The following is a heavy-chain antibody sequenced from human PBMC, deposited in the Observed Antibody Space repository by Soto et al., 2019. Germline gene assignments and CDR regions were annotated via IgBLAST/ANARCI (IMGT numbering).Heavy chain of an antibody. D-gene: IGHD6-13*01. Sequence: PGESLKISCKGSGYSFTSYWIGWVRQMPVKGLEWMGIIYPGDSDTRYSPSFQGQVTISADKSISTAYLQWSSLKASDTAMYYCARLPSVDLYSSPQGHYYYMALWGKGTTVIVSS. V-gene: IGHV5-51*01. CDR3: ARLPSVDLYSSPQGHYYYMAL. CDR2: IYPGDSDT. CDR1: GYSFTSYW. J-gene: IGHJ6*03.